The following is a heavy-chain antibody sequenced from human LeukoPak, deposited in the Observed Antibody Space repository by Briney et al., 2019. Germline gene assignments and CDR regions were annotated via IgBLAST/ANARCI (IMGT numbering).Heavy chain of an antibody. CDR2: IKSKTDGGTT. J-gene: IGHJ4*02. CDR3: TTDLSWGITMVWGDY. V-gene: IGHV3-15*01. D-gene: IGHD3-10*01. CDR1: GFTFSNAW. Sequence: PGGSLRLSCAASGFTFSNAWMSWVRQAPGKGLEWVGRIKSKTDGGTTDYAAPVKGRFTISRDDSKNTLYLQMNSLKTEDTAVYYCTTDLSWGITMVWGDYWGRGTLVTVSS.